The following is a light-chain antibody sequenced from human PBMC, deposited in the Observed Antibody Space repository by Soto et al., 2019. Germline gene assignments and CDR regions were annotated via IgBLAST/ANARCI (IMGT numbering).Light chain of an antibody. J-gene: IGKJ1*01. CDR3: LQHNSYPRT. Sequence: EIVLTQSPATVSLSPGERATLSCRASESVSSYLAWYQQKPGQDPRLIIHGESNRATGIPARFSGSGSGTEFTLTISSLQPEDFATYYCLQHNSYPRTFGQGTKVDIK. V-gene: IGKV3-11*01. CDR2: GES. CDR1: ESVSSY.